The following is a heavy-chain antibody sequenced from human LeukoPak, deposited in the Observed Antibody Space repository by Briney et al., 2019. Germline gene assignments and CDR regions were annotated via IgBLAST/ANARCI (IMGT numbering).Heavy chain of an antibody. Sequence: GGSLRLSCAASGFTFSSYAMSWVRQAPGKGLEWVSAISGSSGSTYYADSVKGRFTISRDNSKNTLYLQMNSLRAEDTAVYYCAKRRGYCSSTSCYGEINWFDPWGQGTLVTVSS. D-gene: IGHD2-2*01. CDR2: ISGSSGST. CDR1: GFTFSSYA. V-gene: IGHV3-23*01. J-gene: IGHJ5*02. CDR3: AKRRGYCSSTSCYGEINWFDP.